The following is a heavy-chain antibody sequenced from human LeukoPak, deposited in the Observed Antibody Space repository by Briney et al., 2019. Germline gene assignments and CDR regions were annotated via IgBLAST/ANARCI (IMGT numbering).Heavy chain of an antibody. CDR1: GYTFTGYY. V-gene: IGHV1-2*02. Sequence: ASVKVSCKASGYTFTGYYMHWVRQAPGQGLEWMGWINPNSGGTNYAQKFQGRVTMTRDTSISTAYMELSRLRSDDTAVYYCARDLRRTTVTSYYFDYWGQGTLVTVSS. D-gene: IGHD4-17*01. J-gene: IGHJ4*02. CDR3: ARDLRRTTVTSYYFDY. CDR2: INPNSGGT.